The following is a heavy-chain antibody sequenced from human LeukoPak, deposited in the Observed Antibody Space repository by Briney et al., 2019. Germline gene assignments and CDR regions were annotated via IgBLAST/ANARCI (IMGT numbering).Heavy chain of an antibody. V-gene: IGHV1-69*05. CDR2: IIPIFGTA. CDR3: GRERDIVVVVAARGLSWFDP. D-gene: IGHD2-15*01. CDR1: GGTFSSYA. J-gene: IGHJ5*02. Sequence: GASVKVSCKASGGTFSSYAISWVRQAPGQGLEWMGGIIPIFGTANYAQKFQGRVTIPTDESTSTAYMELSSLRSEDTAVYYCGRERDIVVVVAARGLSWFDPWGQGTLVTVSS.